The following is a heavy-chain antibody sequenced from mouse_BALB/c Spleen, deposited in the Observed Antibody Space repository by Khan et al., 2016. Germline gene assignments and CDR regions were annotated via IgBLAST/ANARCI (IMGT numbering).Heavy chain of an antibody. CDR1: GDSITSGY. Sequence: EVQLQESGPSLVKPSQTLFLTCSVTGDSITSGYWNWIRKFPGNKLEYMGYISYSDTTYYNPSLKSRISFTRDTSKNQYYLQLRSVITEDTATYYCARQYYVRDVGGAGTTVTVSS. CDR3: ARQYYVRDV. D-gene: IGHD1-1*01. CDR2: ISYSDTT. J-gene: IGHJ1*01. V-gene: IGHV3-8*02.